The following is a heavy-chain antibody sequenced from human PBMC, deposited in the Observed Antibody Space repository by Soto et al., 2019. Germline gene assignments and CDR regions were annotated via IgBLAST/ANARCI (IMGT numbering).Heavy chain of an antibody. V-gene: IGHV3-48*01. CDR1: GFTFSNYP. CDR3: ASDWFYMDV. D-gene: IGHD3-9*01. Sequence: GGSLRLSCAASGFTFSNYPMNWVRQAPGKGLEWISYSSSDSGTIYYADSVKGRFSISRDNAKSSLFLQMNSLRVEDTAVYYCASDWFYMDVWGKGTSVTVSS. CDR2: SSSDSGTI. J-gene: IGHJ6*03.